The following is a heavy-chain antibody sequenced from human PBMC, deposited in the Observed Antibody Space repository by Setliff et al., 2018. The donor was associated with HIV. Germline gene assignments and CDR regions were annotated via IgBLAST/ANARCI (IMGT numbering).Heavy chain of an antibody. CDR3: ARSLVPSGYYYGRHAFDI. D-gene: IGHD3-22*01. CDR2: IYYSGNT. Sequence: SETLSLTCSVSGASLRGHYWSWIRQSPGKGLEWIGNIYYSGNTNYNASFKSRVTISVDTSKNQFSLRVNSVTAADTAVYYCARSLVPSGYYYGRHAFDIWGQGTKVTVS. J-gene: IGHJ3*02. CDR1: GASLRGHY. V-gene: IGHV4-59*08.